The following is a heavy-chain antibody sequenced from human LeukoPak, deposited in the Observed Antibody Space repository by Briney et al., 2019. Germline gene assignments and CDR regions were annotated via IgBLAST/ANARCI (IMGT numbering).Heavy chain of an antibody. Sequence: GGSLRLSWAASGFTFSTYDMHWVRQVTGKGLEWVSAIGTGDDTYYLGSVKGRFTISRENAKNVLYLQMSSLRAEDTAVYYCAREIRETVVTRHYYYGIDVWGQGTTVTVSS. CDR3: AREIRETVVTRHYYYGIDV. CDR1: GFTFSTYD. D-gene: IGHD2-15*01. CDR2: IGTGDDT. V-gene: IGHV3-13*01. J-gene: IGHJ6*02.